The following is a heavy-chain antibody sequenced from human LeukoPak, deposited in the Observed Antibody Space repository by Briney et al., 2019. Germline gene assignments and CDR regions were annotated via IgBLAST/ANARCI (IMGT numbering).Heavy chain of an antibody. J-gene: IGHJ5*02. V-gene: IGHV3-48*04. CDR2: ISSSSSTI. D-gene: IGHD3-10*01. Sequence: PGGSLRLSCAASGFTFSSYSMNWVRQAPGKGLEWVSYISSSSSTIYYADSVKGRFSISRDNAENSLYLQMNSLRPDDTAFYYCARPLLYYYGSETFFWFDPWGQGALVTVSS. CDR1: GFTFSSYS. CDR3: ARPLLYYYGSETFFWFDP.